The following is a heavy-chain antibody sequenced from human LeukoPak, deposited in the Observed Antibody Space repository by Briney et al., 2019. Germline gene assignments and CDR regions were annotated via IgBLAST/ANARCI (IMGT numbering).Heavy chain of an antibody. V-gene: IGHV3-21*04. CDR1: GFTFSSYS. Sequence: PGGSLRLSCAASGFTFSSYSMNWVRQAPGKGLEWVSSIRSSSSYIYYADSVKGRFTISRDNAKNSLYLQMNSLRAEDTAVYYCARGAPYYYDSSGYYFPLWGQGTLVTVSS. D-gene: IGHD3-22*01. J-gene: IGHJ4*02. CDR2: IRSSSSYI. CDR3: ARGAPYYYDSSGYYFPL.